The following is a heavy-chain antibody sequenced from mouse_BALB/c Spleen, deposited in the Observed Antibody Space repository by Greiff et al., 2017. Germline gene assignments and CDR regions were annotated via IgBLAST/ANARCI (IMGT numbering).Heavy chain of an antibody. V-gene: IGHV3-6*02. J-gene: IGHJ2*01. Sequence: EVKLMESGPGLVKPSQSLSLTCSVTGYSITSGYYWNWIRQFPGNKLEWMGYISYDGSNNYNPSLKNRISITRDTSKNQFFLKLNSVTTEDTATYYCAREGYGSDYWGQGTTLTVSS. CDR3: AREGYGSDY. CDR2: ISYDGSN. D-gene: IGHD1-1*01. CDR1: GYSITSGYY.